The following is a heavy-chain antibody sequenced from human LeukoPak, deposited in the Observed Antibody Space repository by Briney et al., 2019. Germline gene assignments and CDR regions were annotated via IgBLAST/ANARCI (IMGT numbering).Heavy chain of an antibody. D-gene: IGHD1-26*01. CDR3: AKAMGAFYFDS. CDR2: ISASGPGT. Sequence: GGSLRLSCAASGFTFSSYAMSWVRQAPGKGLEWVSGISASGPGTYYADSVKGRFTISRDDSKNTLYLQMNSLRAEDTAVYYYAKAMGAFYFDSWGQGSLVTVSS. V-gene: IGHV3-23*01. J-gene: IGHJ4*02. CDR1: GFTFSSYA.